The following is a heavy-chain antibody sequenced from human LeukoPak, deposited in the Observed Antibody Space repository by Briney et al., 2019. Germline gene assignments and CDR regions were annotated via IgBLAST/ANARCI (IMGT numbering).Heavy chain of an antibody. CDR2: IYYSGST. J-gene: IGHJ2*01. CDR1: GGSISSYY. Sequence: PSETLSLTCTVSGGSISSYYWSWIRQPPGKGLESIGYIYYSGSTNYSPSLKSRLTISVDTSKNQFSLKLSSVTAADTAVYYCARTYGSSGLGYFDLWGRGTLVTVSS. D-gene: IGHD6-13*01. CDR3: ARTYGSSGLGYFDL. V-gene: IGHV4-59*01.